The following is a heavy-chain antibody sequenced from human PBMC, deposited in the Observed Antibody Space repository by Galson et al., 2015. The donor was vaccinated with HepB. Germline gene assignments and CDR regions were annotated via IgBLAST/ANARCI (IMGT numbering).Heavy chain of an antibody. D-gene: IGHD4-23*01. CDR3: VRTSVVTHGGWFDP. Sequence: ETLSLTLTVSGGSISSFYWGWVRPPPGKGLEWIGYIYYSGSTNYNPSLKSRVTISVDTSKNQFSLKLSSVTAADTAVYYCVRTSVVTHGGWFDPWGQGTLVTVSS. V-gene: IGHV4-59*08. J-gene: IGHJ5*02. CDR1: GGSISSFY. CDR2: IYYSGST.